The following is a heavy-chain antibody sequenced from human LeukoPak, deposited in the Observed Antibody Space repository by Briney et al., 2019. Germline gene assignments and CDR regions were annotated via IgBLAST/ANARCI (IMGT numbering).Heavy chain of an antibody. CDR1: GFTFSSYG. Sequence: GGSLRLSCAASGFTFSSYGMHWVRQAPGKGLEWVAVIWYDGSNKYHADSVKGRFTISRDNSKNTLYLQMNSLRAEDTAVYYCARGFTAAAEFDYWGQGTLVTVSS. D-gene: IGHD6-13*01. CDR3: ARGFTAAAEFDY. CDR2: IWYDGSNK. V-gene: IGHV3-33*01. J-gene: IGHJ4*02.